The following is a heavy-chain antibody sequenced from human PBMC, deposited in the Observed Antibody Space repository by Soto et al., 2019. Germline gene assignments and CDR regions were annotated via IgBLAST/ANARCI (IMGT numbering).Heavy chain of an antibody. Sequence: GASVKVSCKASGYTFTSYGISWVRQAPGQGLEWMGWITYNGDTNYPQKLQGRVTMTTDTSTSTAYMELRSLRSDDTAVYYCARVVITDYGVLDYWGQATLVTVSS. CDR3: ARVVITDYGVLDY. CDR2: ITYNGDT. J-gene: IGHJ4*02. V-gene: IGHV1-18*01. CDR1: GYTFTSYG. D-gene: IGHD3-16*01.